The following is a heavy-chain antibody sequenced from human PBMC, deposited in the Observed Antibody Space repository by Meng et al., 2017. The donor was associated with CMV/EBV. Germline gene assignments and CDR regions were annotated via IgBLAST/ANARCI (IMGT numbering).Heavy chain of an antibody. Sequence: QVPQVQLWAEVKKPGASVKVSCKGSGYTLTELSMHWVRQAPGKGVEWMGGFDPEDGETIYAQKFQGRVTMTEDTSTDTAYMELSSLRSEDTAVYYCAAHNWNYVFGFWYYFDYWGQGTLVTVSS. J-gene: IGHJ4*02. CDR2: FDPEDGET. V-gene: IGHV1-24*01. D-gene: IGHD1-7*01. CDR1: GYTLTELS. CDR3: AAHNWNYVFGFWYYFDY.